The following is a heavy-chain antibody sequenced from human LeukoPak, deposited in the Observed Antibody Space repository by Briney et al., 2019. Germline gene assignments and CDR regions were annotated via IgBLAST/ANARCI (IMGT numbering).Heavy chain of an antibody. Sequence: GGSLRLSCAASGFTFTIHAVHWVRQAPGKGLEWVAVTDGTNKIYSDSVRGRFTISGDTSKNTIYLQMNSLRPEDTAMYYCAKDLIAGPPDYFDYWGLGTLVSVSS. CDR1: GFTFTIHA. V-gene: IGHV3-30-3*01. J-gene: IGHJ4*02. D-gene: IGHD2-21*01. CDR3: AKDLIAGPPDYFDY. CDR2: TDGTNK.